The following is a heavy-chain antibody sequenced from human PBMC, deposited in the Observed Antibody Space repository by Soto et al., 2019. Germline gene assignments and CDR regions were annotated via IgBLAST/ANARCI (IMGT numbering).Heavy chain of an antibody. CDR3: AGDGVRNGAYNGWLDP. D-gene: IGHD3-16*01. J-gene: IGHJ5*02. CDR2: IKQDGREK. CDR1: GFSFSSYW. Sequence: EVQLVESGGDLVQPGGSLRLSCAASGFSFSSYWMTWVRQAPGKGLEWVANIKQDGREKYYVASVKGRFTLSRDNGKNLVYLQMDSLTPDDTAVYYCAGDGVRNGAYNGWLDPWGQGTLVTVSS. V-gene: IGHV3-7*03.